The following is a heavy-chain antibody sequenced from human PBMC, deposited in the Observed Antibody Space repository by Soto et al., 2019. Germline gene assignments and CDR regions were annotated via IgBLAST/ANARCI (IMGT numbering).Heavy chain of an antibody. CDR1: GGSISSSIYY. D-gene: IGHD2-15*01. CDR2: IYYSGST. Sequence: SETLSLTCTVSGGSISSSIYYWGWIHQPPGKGLEWIGSIYYSGSTYYNPSLKSRVTISVDTSKNQFSLKLSSVTAADTAVYYCARHTPAISISDHWGQGTLVTVSS. V-gene: IGHV4-39*01. CDR3: ARHTPAISISDH. J-gene: IGHJ4*02.